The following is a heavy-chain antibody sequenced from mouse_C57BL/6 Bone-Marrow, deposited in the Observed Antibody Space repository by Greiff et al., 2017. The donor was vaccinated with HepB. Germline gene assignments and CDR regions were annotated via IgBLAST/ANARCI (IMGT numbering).Heavy chain of an antibody. J-gene: IGHJ2*01. CDR2: IYPRSGNT. Sequence: VQLQQSGAELARPGASVKLSCKASGYTFTSYGISWVKQRTGQGLEWIGEIYPRSGNTYYNEKLKGKATLTADKSSSTAYMELRSLTSEDSAVYFCASPNYGSSYVDYFDYWDQGTTLTVSS. V-gene: IGHV1-81*01. CDR3: ASPNYGSSYVDYFDY. D-gene: IGHD1-1*01. CDR1: GYTFTSYG.